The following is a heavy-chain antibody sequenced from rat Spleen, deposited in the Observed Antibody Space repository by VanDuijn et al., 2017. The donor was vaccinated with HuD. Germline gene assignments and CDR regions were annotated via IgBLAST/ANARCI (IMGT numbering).Heavy chain of an antibody. CDR2: ISHDGSST. V-gene: IGHV5-29*01. Sequence: EVQLVESDGGLVQPGRSLKLSCAASGFTFSDYYMAWVRQAPTKGLEWVATISHDGSSTYYRDSVKGRFTISRHNAKSTLYLQMDSLRSEDTATYYCATYGGLRNWFAYWGQGTLVTVSS. CDR3: ATYGGLRNWFAY. D-gene: IGHD4-1*01. CDR1: GFTFSDYY. J-gene: IGHJ3*01.